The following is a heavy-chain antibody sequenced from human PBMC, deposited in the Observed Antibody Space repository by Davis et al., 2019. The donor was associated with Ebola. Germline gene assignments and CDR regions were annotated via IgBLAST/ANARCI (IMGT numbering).Heavy chain of an antibody. Sequence: GGSLRLSCVASGFTVSSDYMSWVRQAPGKGLEWVANIKQDGSEEYYVDSLKGRFTISRDNAKNLLSLQMNGLRAEDTAFYYCARGPSTGNSFTYWGQGTLVTVSS. CDR1: GFTVSSDY. J-gene: IGHJ4*02. CDR2: IKQDGSEE. CDR3: ARGPSTGNSFTY. V-gene: IGHV3-7*01. D-gene: IGHD4-23*01.